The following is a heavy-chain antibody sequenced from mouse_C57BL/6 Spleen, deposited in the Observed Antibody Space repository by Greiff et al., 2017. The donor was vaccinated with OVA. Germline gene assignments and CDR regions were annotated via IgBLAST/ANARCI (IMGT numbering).Heavy chain of an antibody. V-gene: IGHV1-64*01. CDR1: GYTFTSYW. D-gene: IGHD1-1*01. CDR2: IHPNSGST. J-gene: IGHJ1*03. Sequence: QVQLQQPGAELVKPGASVKLSCKASGYTFTSYWMHWVKQRPGQGLEWIGMIHPNSGSTNYNEKFKSKATLTVDKSSSTAYMQLSSLTSEDSAVYCCARSYYGSSYVGYFDGWGTGTTVTVSS. CDR3: ARSYYGSSYVGYFDG.